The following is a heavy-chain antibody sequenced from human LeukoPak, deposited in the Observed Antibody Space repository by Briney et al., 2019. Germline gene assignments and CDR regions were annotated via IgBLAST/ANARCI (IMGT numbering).Heavy chain of an antibody. CDR1: GGSTSSYY. V-gene: IGHV4-59*01. D-gene: IGHD1-26*01. CDR3: ARTFSESYYYYGMDV. Sequence: SETLSLTCTVSGGSTSSYYWSWIRQPPGKGLEWIGYVYYSGRTNYNPSLKSRVTISVDTSKNQLSLKLSSVTAADTAVYYCARTFSESYYYYGMDVWGQGTTVTVSS. CDR2: VYYSGRT. J-gene: IGHJ6*02.